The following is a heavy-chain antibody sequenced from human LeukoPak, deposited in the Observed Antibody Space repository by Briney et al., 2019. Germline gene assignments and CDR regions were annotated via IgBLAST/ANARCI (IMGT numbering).Heavy chain of an antibody. CDR3: ARALRVGRYSADN. CDR1: GYTFTSYD. V-gene: IGHV1-8*01. J-gene: IGHJ4*02. Sequence: ASVKVSFKASGYTFTSYDINWVRQATGQGLEWMGWMNPNSGNTGSAQRFQGRVTMTRNTSISTAFMELSSLRSEDTAVYYCARALRVGRYSADNRGQGTLVTVSS. D-gene: IGHD2-15*01. CDR2: MNPNSGNT.